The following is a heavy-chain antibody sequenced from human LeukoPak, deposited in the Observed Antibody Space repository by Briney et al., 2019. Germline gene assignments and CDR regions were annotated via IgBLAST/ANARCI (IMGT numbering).Heavy chain of an antibody. D-gene: IGHD3-10*02. Sequence: GGSLRLSCAASGFTFSSYGMHWVRQAPGKGLEWVALIWYDGSNKYYADSVKGRFTISRDNSKNTLYLQMNSLRAEDTAEYYCAKDVHMDVWGKGTTVTVSS. CDR3: AKDVHMDV. CDR2: IWYDGSNK. CDR1: GFTFSSYG. V-gene: IGHV3-33*06. J-gene: IGHJ6*03.